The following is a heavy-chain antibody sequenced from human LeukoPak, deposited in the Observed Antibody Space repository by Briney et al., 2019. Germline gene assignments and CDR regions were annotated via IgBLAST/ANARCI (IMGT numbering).Heavy chain of an antibody. J-gene: IGHJ4*02. CDR3: ARDLHDIVVVVAATGPAGY. CDR2: IIPIFGTA. D-gene: IGHD2-15*01. CDR1: GGTFSSYA. Sequence: GSSVKVSCKASGGTFSSYAISWVRQAPGQGLEWMGGIIPIFGTANYAQKFQGRVTITADESTSTAYMELSSLRSEDTAVYYCARDLHDIVVVVAATGPAGYWGQGTLVTVSS. V-gene: IGHV1-69*01.